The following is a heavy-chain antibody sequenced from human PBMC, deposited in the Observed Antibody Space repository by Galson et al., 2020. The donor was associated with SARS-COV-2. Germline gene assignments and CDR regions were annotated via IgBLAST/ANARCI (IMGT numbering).Heavy chain of an antibody. CDR3: ARTDTIEYYYGSGTEPLVDY. J-gene: IGHJ4*02. Sequence: ASVKVSCKASGYTFTSYGISWVRQAPGQRLEWMGWISAYNDNTKYARNLQGRVTMTTDTSTATAYMELRSLRSDDTAVFYCARTDTIEYYYGSGTEPLVDYWGQGTLVTVSS. CDR2: ISAYNDNT. D-gene: IGHD3-10*01. CDR1: GYTFTSYG. V-gene: IGHV1-18*01.